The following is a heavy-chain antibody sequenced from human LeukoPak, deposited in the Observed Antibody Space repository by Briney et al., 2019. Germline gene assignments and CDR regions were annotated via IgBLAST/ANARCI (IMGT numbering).Heavy chain of an antibody. V-gene: IGHV4-39*07. D-gene: IGHD6-13*01. J-gene: IGHJ3*02. CDR1: GGSISSNDDY. CDR3: ARDRYSSSWYRDDAFDI. Sequence: SETLPLTCTVSGGSISSNDDYWGWIRQPPGKGLEWIGTTYYSGITSHNPSLKSRVTISVDTSKNQFSLKLYSVTAADTAVYYCARDRYSSSWYRDDAFDIWGQGTMVTVSS. CDR2: TYYSGIT.